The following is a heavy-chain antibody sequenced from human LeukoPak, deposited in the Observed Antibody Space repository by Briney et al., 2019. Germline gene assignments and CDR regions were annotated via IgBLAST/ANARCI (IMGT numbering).Heavy chain of an antibody. V-gene: IGHV4-59*11. CDR3: ARDRAGRVVDWFDP. D-gene: IGHD6-6*01. J-gene: IGHJ5*02. CDR2: IYYSGST. CDR1: GGSISSHY. Sequence: SETLSLTCTVSGGSISSHYWSWIRQPPGKGLEWIGYIYYSGSTNYNPSLKSRVTISVDTSKDQFSLKLSSVTAADTAVYYCARDRAGRVVDWFDPWGQEPWSPSPQ.